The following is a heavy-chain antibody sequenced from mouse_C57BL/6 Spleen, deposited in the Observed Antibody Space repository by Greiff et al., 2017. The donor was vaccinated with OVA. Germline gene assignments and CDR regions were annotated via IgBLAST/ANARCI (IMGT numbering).Heavy chain of an antibody. J-gene: IGHJ3*01. D-gene: IGHD1-1*01. CDR1: GYAFSSYW. Sequence: VQLQESGAELVKPGASVKISCKASGYAFSSYWMNWVKQRPGKGLEWIGQIYPGDGATNYNGKFKGKATLTADKSSSTAYMQLSSLTSEDSAVYFCATYVSSYASCAYWGQGTLVTVSA. CDR2: IYPGDGAT. CDR3: ATYVSSYASCAY. V-gene: IGHV1-80*01.